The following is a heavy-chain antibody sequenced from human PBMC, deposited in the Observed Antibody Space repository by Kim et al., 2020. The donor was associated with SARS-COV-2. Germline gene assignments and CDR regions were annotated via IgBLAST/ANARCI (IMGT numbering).Heavy chain of an antibody. J-gene: IGHJ6*02. CDR3: AKDSSERFYDFWSGYHQYYVYGMYV. Sequence: GGSLRLSCAASGFTFGDYAMHWVRQAPGKGLEWVSGISWNSGSIGYADSVKGRFTISRDNAKNSLYLQMNSLRAEDTALYYCAKDSSERFYDFWSGYHQYYVYGMYVWGPGTTVTVSS. D-gene: IGHD3-3*01. CDR2: ISWNSGSI. V-gene: IGHV3-9*01. CDR1: GFTFGDYA.